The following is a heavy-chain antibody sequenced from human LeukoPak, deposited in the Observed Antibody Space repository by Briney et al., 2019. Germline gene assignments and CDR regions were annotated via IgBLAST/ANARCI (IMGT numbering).Heavy chain of an antibody. CDR1: GGSISSSSYY. D-gene: IGHD2/OR15-2a*01. CDR3: ARGSDYVIDTDY. V-gene: IGHV4-39*07. CDR2: IYYSGST. Sequence: SETLSLTCTVSGGSISSSSYYWGWIRQPPGKGLEWIGSIYYSGSTYYNPSLKSRVTISVDTSKNQFSLKLSSVTAADTAVYYCARGSDYVIDTDYWGQGTLVTVSS. J-gene: IGHJ4*02.